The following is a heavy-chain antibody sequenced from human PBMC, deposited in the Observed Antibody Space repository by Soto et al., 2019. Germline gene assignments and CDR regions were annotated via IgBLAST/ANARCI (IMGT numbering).Heavy chain of an antibody. V-gene: IGHV3-30*03. CDR1: GFTFSSNG. D-gene: IGHD3-10*01. CDR2: ISYDGSNK. Sequence: QVQLVESGGGVVQPGRSLRLSCAASGFTFSSNGMHCVRQAPGKGLEWVAVISYDGSNKYYADSVKGRFTISRDNSKNTLYLQMNSLRAEDTVVYYCAGSGSYRDYFDYWGQGTLVTVSS. J-gene: IGHJ4*02. CDR3: AGSGSYRDYFDY.